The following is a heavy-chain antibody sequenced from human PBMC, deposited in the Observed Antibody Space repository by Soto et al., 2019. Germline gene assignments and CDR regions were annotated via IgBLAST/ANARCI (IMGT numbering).Heavy chain of an antibody. D-gene: IGHD5-18*01. CDR3: ARDLTSGTAMVPDC. J-gene: IGHJ4*02. V-gene: IGHV3-33*01. Sequence: GGSLRLSCAASGFTFSSYGMHWVRQAPGKGLEWVAAIWYDGSNKYYADSVKGRFTISRDNSKNTLYLQMNSLRAEDTAVYYCARDLTSGTAMVPDCWGQGTLVTVSS. CDR1: GFTFSSYG. CDR2: IWYDGSNK.